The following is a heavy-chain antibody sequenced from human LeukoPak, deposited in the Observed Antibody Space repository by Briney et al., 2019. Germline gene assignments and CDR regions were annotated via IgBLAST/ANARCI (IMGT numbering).Heavy chain of an antibody. CDR3: AVSAAALFDP. CDR1: GYSISSNYY. D-gene: IGHD6-6*01. CDR2: IYHSGST. V-gene: IGHV4-38-2*02. Sequence: SETLSLTCTVSGYSISSNYYWGWIRQPPGKGLEWIGGIYHSGSTYYNPSLKSRVTILIDTSKNQFSLKLSSVTAADTAVYYCAVSAAALFDPWGQGTLVTVSS. J-gene: IGHJ5*02.